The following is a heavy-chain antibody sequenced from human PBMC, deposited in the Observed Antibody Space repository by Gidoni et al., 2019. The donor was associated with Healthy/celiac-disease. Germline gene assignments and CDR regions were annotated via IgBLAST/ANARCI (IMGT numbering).Heavy chain of an antibody. CDR3: ARGGDYGSVSYYFSVLLGPYFDY. D-gene: IGHD3-10*01. Sequence: VQLVQSGAEVKKPGASVKVSCKASGYTFTSYGISWVRPAPGQGIEGMGWIGAYNGKTNYSQKLQGRVTMTTDTATSTAYMERRSLRSDDTAVYYCARGGDYGSVSYYFSVLLGPYFDYWGQGTLVTVSA. CDR2: IGAYNGKT. V-gene: IGHV1-18*01. CDR1: GYTFTSYG. J-gene: IGHJ4*02.